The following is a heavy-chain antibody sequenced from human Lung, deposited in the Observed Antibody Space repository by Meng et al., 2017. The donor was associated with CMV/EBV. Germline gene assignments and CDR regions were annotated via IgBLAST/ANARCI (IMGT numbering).Heavy chain of an antibody. CDR1: YGSVSSGSYY. D-gene: IGHD2-21*02. V-gene: IGHV4-61*01. Sequence: SETLSLXCTVSYGSVSSGSYYWSWIRQPPGKGLEWIGYIYYSGSTNYNPSLKSRVTISIDTSKNQFSLKLSSVTAADTAVYYCARAPGYCSLYGMDVWGQGXTVTVSS. CDR3: ARAPGYCSLYGMDV. CDR2: IYYSGST. J-gene: IGHJ6*02.